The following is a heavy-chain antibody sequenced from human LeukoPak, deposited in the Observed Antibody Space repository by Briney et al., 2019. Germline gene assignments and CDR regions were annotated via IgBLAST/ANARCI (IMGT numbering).Heavy chain of an antibody. CDR1: GFTVSSNY. D-gene: IGHD2-2*01. V-gene: IGHV3-66*02. CDR3: ARSYRSSTSCFAFDI. Sequence: QPGGSLRLSCAASGFTVSSNYMSWVRQAPGKGLEWVSVIYSGGSTYYADSVKGRFTISRDNSKNTLYLQMNSLRAEDTAVYYCARSYRSSTSCFAFDIWGQGTMVTVSS. CDR2: IYSGGST. J-gene: IGHJ3*02.